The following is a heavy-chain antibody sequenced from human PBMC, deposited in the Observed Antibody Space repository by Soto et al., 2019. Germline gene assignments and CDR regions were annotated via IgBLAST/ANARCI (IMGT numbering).Heavy chain of an antibody. D-gene: IGHD2-15*01. CDR3: ARYGGNPNFDY. CDR1: GYSFSTYW. V-gene: IGHV5-10-1*01. Sequence: GEFPKISCKGSGYSFSTYWISLVLQMPGKGLEWMGRIRPSDSNAIYSPASQGHVTISVDKSINTTYLQWSSLRSEDTAVYYCARYGGNPNFDYWGQGTLVTFSS. J-gene: IGHJ4*02. CDR2: IRPSDSNA.